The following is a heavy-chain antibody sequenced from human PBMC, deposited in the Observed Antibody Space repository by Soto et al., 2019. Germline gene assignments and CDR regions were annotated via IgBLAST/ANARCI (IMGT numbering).Heavy chain of an antibody. CDR3: ARTPLL. J-gene: IGHJ4*02. Sequence: XTLSLTCTVSAGSSSGNSYYWSWIRQPPGKGLEWIGYIYYSGSTNYNPSLKSRVTTSVDTSKNQLSLKLSSVTAADTAVYYCARTPLLWGQGTLVTV. CDR1: AGSSSGNSYY. CDR2: IYYSGST. D-gene: IGHD1-26*01. V-gene: IGHV4-61*05.